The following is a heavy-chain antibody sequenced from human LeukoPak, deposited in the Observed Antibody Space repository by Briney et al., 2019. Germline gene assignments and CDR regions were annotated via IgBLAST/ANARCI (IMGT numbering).Heavy chain of an antibody. V-gene: IGHV3-20*04. D-gene: IGHD3-10*01. CDR3: AKGGLLDFFDY. CDR1: GFTFDNYG. J-gene: IGHJ4*02. CDR2: IYWNGGGT. Sequence: GGSLRLSCAASGFTFDNYGMSWVRQAPGKGLEWVSGIYWNGGGTGYADSVKGRFTISRDNSKNTLYLQMNSLRAEDTAVYYCAKGGLLDFFDYWGQGTLVTVSS.